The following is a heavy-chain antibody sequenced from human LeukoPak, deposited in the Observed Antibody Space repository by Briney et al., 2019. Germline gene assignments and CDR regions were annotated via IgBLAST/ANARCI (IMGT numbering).Heavy chain of an antibody. V-gene: IGHV3-48*03. Sequence: PGGSLRLSCAASGFTFSSYAMNWVRQAPGRGLEWVSYISSSGSTMYYADSVKGRFTISRDNAKNSLYLQMNSLRAEDTAVYYCARDYAVAGTLADWGQGTLVTVSS. D-gene: IGHD6-19*01. CDR2: ISSSGSTM. CDR3: ARDYAVAGTLAD. J-gene: IGHJ4*02. CDR1: GFTFSSYA.